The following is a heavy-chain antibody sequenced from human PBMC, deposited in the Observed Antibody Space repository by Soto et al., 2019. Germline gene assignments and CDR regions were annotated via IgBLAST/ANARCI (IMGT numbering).Heavy chain of an antibody. CDR1: GFTFDDYA. CDR2: LTWNGEVI. Sequence: EVQLAESGGGLVQPGRSLRLSCAASGFTFDDYAIRWVRQTPGKGLEWVSGLTWNGEVIGYADSVKGRFTISRDNAKNSLYLEMNSLRTEDTALYYCVKDSEGCGYLTQLDYWGQGTLGNVSS. D-gene: IGHD3-22*01. J-gene: IGHJ4*02. V-gene: IGHV3-9*01. CDR3: VKDSEGCGYLTQLDY.